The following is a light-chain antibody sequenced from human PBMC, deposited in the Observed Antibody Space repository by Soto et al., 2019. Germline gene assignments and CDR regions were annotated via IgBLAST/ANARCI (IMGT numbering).Light chain of an antibody. CDR3: QQYGSSPGLT. J-gene: IGKJ4*01. CDR1: QSVSSSY. V-gene: IGKV3-20*01. CDR2: GAS. Sequence: EIVLTQSPGTLSLSPGERATLSCRASQSVSSSYLAWYQQKPGQAPRLLIYGASSRDTGIPDTFSGSGSGTDFALSISRLEPEAFAVYYCQQYGSSPGLTFGGGTKVEIK.